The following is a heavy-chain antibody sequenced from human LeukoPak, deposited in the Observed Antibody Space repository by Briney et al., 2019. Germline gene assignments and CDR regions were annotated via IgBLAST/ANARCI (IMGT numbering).Heavy chain of an antibody. CDR3: ARVSSSDWYNERGAFDI. D-gene: IGHD6-13*01. J-gene: IGHJ3*02. CDR1: GGSISSYY. Sequence: SETLSLTCTVSGGSISSYYWSWIRQPAGKGLEWIGRIYISGSTNYNPSLKSRVTISVDTSKNQFSLKLNSVTAADSAVYYCARVSSSDWYNERGAFDIWGQGTMVTVSS. V-gene: IGHV4-4*07. CDR2: IYISGST.